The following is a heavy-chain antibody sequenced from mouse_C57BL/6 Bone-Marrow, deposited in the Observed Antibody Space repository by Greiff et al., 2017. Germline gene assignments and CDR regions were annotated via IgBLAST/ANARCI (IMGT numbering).Heavy chain of an antibody. D-gene: IGHD2-3*01. V-gene: IGHV1-15*01. Sequence: VQLQQSGAELVRPGASVTLSCKASGYTFTDYEMHWVKQTPVHGLEWIGAIDPETGGTAYNQKFKGKAILTADKSSSTAYMELRSLTSDDSAVYYCTRREWLLFDYWGQGTTLTVSS. J-gene: IGHJ2*01. CDR3: TRREWLLFDY. CDR2: IDPETGGT. CDR1: GYTFTDYE.